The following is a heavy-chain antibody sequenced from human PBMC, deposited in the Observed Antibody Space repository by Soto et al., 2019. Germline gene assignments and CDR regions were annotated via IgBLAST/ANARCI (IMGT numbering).Heavy chain of an antibody. CDR2: INHGGSS. Sequence: SETLSLTCAFYVGSFSGYYWTCIRHAPGKWLEWIGEINHGGSSNYNPSLKSRFTISVDTSKNQFSLKLSSVTAADTAVYYCARGITTKVVQTDAPDTYYFDSWGQGTLVTVSS. D-gene: IGHD3-22*01. CDR1: VGSFSGYY. CDR3: ARGITTKVVQTDAPDTYYFDS. J-gene: IGHJ4*02. V-gene: IGHV4-34*01.